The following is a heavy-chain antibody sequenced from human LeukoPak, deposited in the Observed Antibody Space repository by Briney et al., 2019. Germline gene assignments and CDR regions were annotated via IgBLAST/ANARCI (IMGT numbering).Heavy chain of an antibody. CDR2: IYYSGTTSGNT. J-gene: IGHJ4*02. CDR3: ARLILVAGRLSFFGD. V-gene: IGHV4-59*08. Sequence: PSETLSLTCTVSGGSVSSSYWCWIWQPPGKGLEWIGHIYYSGTTSGNTNYNPSLKSRVTISIDTSKKQFSLRLNSVTAADTAVYYCARLILVAGRLSFFGDWGQGILVNVSS. CDR1: GGSVSSSY. D-gene: IGHD2-8*02.